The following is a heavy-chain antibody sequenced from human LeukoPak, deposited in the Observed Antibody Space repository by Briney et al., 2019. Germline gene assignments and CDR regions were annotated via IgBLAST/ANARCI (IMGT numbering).Heavy chain of an antibody. J-gene: IGHJ3*02. CDR3: ALEFRSGDAFDI. D-gene: IGHD3-10*01. CDR1: GYTFTDYY. V-gene: IGHV1-2*02. CDR2: INPRSGGT. Sequence: ASVKVSCKASGYTFTDYYMRWVRQAPGQGLESMGWINPRSGGTHYEQKFQDRVSMTRDTSISTACMHIYTLTSDDTAVYYCALEFRSGDAFDIWGQGTLVTVSS.